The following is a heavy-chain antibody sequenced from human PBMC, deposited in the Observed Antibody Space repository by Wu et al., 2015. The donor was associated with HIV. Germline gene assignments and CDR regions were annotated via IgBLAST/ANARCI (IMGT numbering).Heavy chain of an antibody. D-gene: IGHD1/OR15-1a*01. CDR3: ARSGLAQHRWYFDY. V-gene: IGHV1-2*02. Sequence: QVQLVQSGAEVKKPGASVKVSCKTSGYTFTSYGISWVRQAPGQGLEWMGWINPNSGGTNSAQKFQDRVTMTRDTSISTGYMELSRLRSDDTAVYYCARSGLAQHRWYFDYWGQGRWSPSPQ. CDR1: GYTFTSYG. J-gene: IGHJ4*02. CDR2: INPNSGGT.